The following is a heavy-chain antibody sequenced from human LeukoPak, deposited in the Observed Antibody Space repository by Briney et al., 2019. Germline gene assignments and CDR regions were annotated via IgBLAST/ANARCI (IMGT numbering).Heavy chain of an antibody. D-gene: IGHD6-13*01. J-gene: IGHJ3*02. CDR1: GGTFSSYA. CDR3: ARVRDNTPRIAAAGTSAFDI. CDR2: IIPIFGTA. V-gene: IGHV1-69*05. Sequence: VASVKVSCKASGGTFSSYAISWVRQAPGQGLEWMGGIIPIFGTANYAQKFQGRVTITTDESTSTAYMELSRLRSDDTAVYYCARVRDNTPRIAAAGTSAFDIWGQGTMVTVSS.